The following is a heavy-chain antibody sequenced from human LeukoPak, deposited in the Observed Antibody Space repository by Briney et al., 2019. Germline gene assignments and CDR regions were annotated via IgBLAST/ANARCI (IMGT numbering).Heavy chain of an antibody. Sequence: SETLSLTCVVYDDSFSGYYWTWIRQSPGEGLEWIGEINHGGNTNYNPSLKTRVIISTDTPMHRFSLKLNSVTAADTAVYYCARGGGSCSGGSCYIDSWGQGTLVAVSS. CDR1: DDSFSGYY. CDR3: ARGGGSCSGGSCYIDS. V-gene: IGHV4-34*01. D-gene: IGHD2-15*01. J-gene: IGHJ4*02. CDR2: INHGGNT.